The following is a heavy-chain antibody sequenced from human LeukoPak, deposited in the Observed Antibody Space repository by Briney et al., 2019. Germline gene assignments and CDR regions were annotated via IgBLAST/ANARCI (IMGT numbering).Heavy chain of an antibody. CDR1: GFSFSAAW. V-gene: IGHV3-7*01. Sequence: GGSLRLSCEASGFSFSAAWMTWVRQAPGKGLEWVATIKNVGSDKYYVDSVKGRFTLSRDNAKNSVYLQMNSLRVEDTAVYYCVNLGYSDGGQGTLVTVSS. D-gene: IGHD5-12*01. CDR2: IKNVGSDK. CDR3: VNLGYSD. J-gene: IGHJ4*02.